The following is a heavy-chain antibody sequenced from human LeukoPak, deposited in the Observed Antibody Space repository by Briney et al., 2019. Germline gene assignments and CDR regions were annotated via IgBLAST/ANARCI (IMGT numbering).Heavy chain of an antibody. V-gene: IGHV4-34*01. D-gene: IGHD3-16*02. CDR3: ARGHYVWGSYRPFDY. CDR1: GGSFSGYY. Sequence: SETLSLTCAVYGGSFSGYYWSWIRQPPGKGLEWIGYIYYSGSTNYNPSLKSRVTISVDTSKNQFSLKLSSVTAADTAVYYCARGHYVWGSYRPFDYWGQGTLVTVSS. CDR2: IYYSGST. J-gene: IGHJ4*02.